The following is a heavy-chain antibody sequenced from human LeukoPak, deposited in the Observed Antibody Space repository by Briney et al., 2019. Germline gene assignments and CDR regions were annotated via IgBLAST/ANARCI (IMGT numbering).Heavy chain of an antibody. CDR1: GYTFTGYY. J-gene: IGHJ5*02. D-gene: IGHD2-15*01. CDR3: ARVVGYCSGGSCYDNGWFDP. CDR2: INPNSAGT. Sequence: GASVKVSCKASGYTFTGYYMHWVRRAPGQGLEWMGWINPNSAGTNYAQKFQGRVTMTRDTSISTAYMELSSLRSEDTAVYYCARVVGYCSGGSCYDNGWFDPWGQGTLVTVSS. V-gene: IGHV1-2*02.